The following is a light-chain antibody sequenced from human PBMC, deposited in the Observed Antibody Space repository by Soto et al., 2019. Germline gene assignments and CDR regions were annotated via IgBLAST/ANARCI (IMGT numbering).Light chain of an antibody. Sequence: DIQMTQSPSTLSASVGDRVTITCRASQSISSWLAWYQQKPGTAPKLLIYKASSIESGVPSRFGGSGSGTEFNLPISSLEADDFATYYCQQYNSFMYTFGQGTKLEIK. V-gene: IGKV1-5*03. CDR3: QQYNSFMYT. J-gene: IGKJ2*01. CDR1: QSISSW. CDR2: KAS.